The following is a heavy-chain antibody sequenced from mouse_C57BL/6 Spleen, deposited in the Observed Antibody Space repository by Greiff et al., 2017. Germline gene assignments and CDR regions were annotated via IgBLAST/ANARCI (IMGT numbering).Heavy chain of an antibody. CDR2: ISYSGST. CDR3: ARGLRSTGWFAY. J-gene: IGHJ3*01. V-gene: IGHV3-1*01. CDR1: GYSITSGYD. Sequence: EVKLQESGPGMVKPSQSLSLTCTVTGYSITSGYDWHWIRHFPGNKLEWMGYISYSGSTNYNPSLKSRISITHDTSKNHFFLKLNSVTTEDTATYYCARGLRSTGWFAYWGQGTLVTVSA.